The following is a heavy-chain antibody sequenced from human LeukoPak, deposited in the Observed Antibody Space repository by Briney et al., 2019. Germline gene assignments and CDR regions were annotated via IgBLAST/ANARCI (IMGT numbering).Heavy chain of an antibody. V-gene: IGHV6-1*01. CDR3: ARGAVAVRNAFDI. Sequence: SQTLSLTRALSGDSLSSNSAAGNWTRQSPSRGLELLGRTYYSSKWYTDYAVSVKSRITSTPDTSKNQFSLQLTSVTPDDTALYYCARGAVAVRNAFDIWGQGTMVTVSS. J-gene: IGHJ3*02. CDR2: TYYSSKWYT. D-gene: IGHD6-19*01. CDR1: GDSLSSNSAA.